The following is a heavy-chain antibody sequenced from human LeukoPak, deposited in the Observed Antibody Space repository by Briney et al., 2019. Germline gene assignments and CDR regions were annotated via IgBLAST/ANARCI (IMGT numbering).Heavy chain of an antibody. V-gene: IGHV5-51*01. CDR1: GYSFTTYW. J-gene: IGHJ4*01. CDR3: ARLLEGVAGTWGY. Sequence: PGESLKISCKASGYSFTTYWIAWVRQMPGKGLEWMGMIYPGDSDTTYSPSFQGQVTISADKSISTAYLQWNSLKASDTAMYYCARLLEGVAGTWGYWGQGTLVTAS. D-gene: IGHD6-19*01. CDR2: IYPGDSDT.